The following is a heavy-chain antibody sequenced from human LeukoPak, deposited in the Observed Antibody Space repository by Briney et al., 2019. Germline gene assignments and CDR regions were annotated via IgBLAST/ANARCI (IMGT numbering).Heavy chain of an antibody. CDR3: AKFTSYYYGSGSYRDY. V-gene: IGHV3-9*01. CDR2: ISWNSGSI. CDR1: GFTFDDYA. Sequence: GGSLRLSCAASGFTFDDYAMHWVRQAPGKGLEWVSGISWNSGSIGYADSVKGRFTISRDNSKNTLYLQMNSLRAEDTAIYYCAKFTSYYYGSGSYRDYWGQGTLVTVSS. J-gene: IGHJ4*02. D-gene: IGHD3-10*01.